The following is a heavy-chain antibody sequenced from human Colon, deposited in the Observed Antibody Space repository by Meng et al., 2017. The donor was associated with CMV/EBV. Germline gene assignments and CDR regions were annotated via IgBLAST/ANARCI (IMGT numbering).Heavy chain of an antibody. Sequence: GEALKISWAASGFPFSSYDMHWGRQATGKCLEWVSGIDSAGDTYYPDSVKGRFTISRDDAKNSLYLQMTNLQAGDTAVYYCARAPYCSNGVCFPGPYGLDVWGQGTTVTVSS. CDR1: GFPFSSYD. D-gene: IGHD2-8*01. V-gene: IGHV3-13*01. J-gene: IGHJ6*02. CDR2: IDSAGDT. CDR3: ARAPYCSNGVCFPGPYGLDV.